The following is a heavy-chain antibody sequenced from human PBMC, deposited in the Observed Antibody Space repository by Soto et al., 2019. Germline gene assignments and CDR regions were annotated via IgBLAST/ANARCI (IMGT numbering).Heavy chain of an antibody. J-gene: IGHJ6*02. CDR2: TRNTANSDPT. D-gene: IGHD4-17*01. CDR1: GFTFSDHY. CDR3: ASGTPSRVTTAYSYGMDV. Sequence: EVQLVESGGGLVQPGGSLRLSCAASGFTFSDHYLDWVRQAPGKGLELVGRTRNTANSDPTEYAASVKVRFTISRDDSKYSLYLQMNSLKTADTAVYYCASGTPSRVTTAYSYGMDVGGQGTTCSDSS. V-gene: IGHV3-72*01.